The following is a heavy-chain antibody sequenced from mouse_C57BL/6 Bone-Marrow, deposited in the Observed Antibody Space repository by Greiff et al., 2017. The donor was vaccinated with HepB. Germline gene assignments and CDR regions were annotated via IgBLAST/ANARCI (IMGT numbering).Heavy chain of an antibody. CDR2: IYPGDGDT. D-gene: IGHD1-1*01. J-gene: IGHJ4*01. CDR1: GYAFSSSW. V-gene: IGHV1-82*01. Sequence: QVQLQQSGPELVKPGASVKISCKASGYAFSSSWMNWVKQRPGKGLEWIGRIYPGDGDTNYNGKFKGKATLTAEKSSSTAYMQLSSLTSEDSAVYFCAKRGYDGSSLPYSMDYWGQGTSVTVSS. CDR3: AKRGYDGSSLPYSMDY.